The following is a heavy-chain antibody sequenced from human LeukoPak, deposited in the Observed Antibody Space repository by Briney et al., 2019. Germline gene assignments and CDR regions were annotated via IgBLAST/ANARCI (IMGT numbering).Heavy chain of an antibody. V-gene: IGHV3-48*04. CDR2: ISSTSTTK. CDR1: GFTLSTYT. CDR3: ARGRLRWERPRFDP. Sequence: GGSLRLSCTASGFTLSTYTMNWVRQAPGKGLEWVSYISSTSTTKYYADSVKGRFTISRDNSKNSLDLQMNRLTAEDTAVYYCARGRLRWERPRFDPWGQGTLVTVSS. D-gene: IGHD4-23*01. J-gene: IGHJ5*02.